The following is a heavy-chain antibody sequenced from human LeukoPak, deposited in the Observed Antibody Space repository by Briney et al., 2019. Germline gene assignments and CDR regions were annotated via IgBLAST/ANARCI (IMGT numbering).Heavy chain of an antibody. CDR3: ASTVTSNKVQH. J-gene: IGHJ1*01. Sequence: GGSLRLSCAAPGFSFSRNGMHWVRQAPGKGLEWVAVISYDGSDKYHADSVKGRFTISRDNSKNTLYLQMNSLRAEDTAVYFCASTVTSNKVQHWGQGALVTVSS. CDR2: ISYDGSDK. V-gene: IGHV3-30*03. CDR1: GFSFSRNG. D-gene: IGHD4-17*01.